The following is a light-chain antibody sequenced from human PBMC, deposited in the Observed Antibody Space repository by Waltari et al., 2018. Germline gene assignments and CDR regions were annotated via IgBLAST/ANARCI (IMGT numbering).Light chain of an antibody. Sequence: EIVLTQSPATLSLSPGERATLSCRASQSVNYFLAWFQQKPGQAPRLLIYDASNRATVIPARFSGSGSGTDFTLTISSLEPEDVAVYYCQQRTNWPLTFGGRTKVEIK. CDR1: QSVNYF. J-gene: IGKJ4*01. V-gene: IGKV3-11*01. CDR2: DAS. CDR3: QQRTNWPLT.